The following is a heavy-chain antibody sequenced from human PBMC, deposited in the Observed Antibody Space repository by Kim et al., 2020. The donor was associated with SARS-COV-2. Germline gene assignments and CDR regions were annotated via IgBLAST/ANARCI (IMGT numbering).Heavy chain of an antibody. Sequence: GGSLRLSCTASGFTFNSYAMSWVRQAPGKGLEWVSSISSSDRTYYADCVEGRFTISRDSSENTLYLQMNSLGAEDTAVYYCAKRLGTGLWYFDLWGRGTLVTVS. D-gene: IGHD3-10*01. V-gene: IGHV3-23*01. CDR3: AKRLGTGLWYFDL. J-gene: IGHJ2*01. CDR1: GFTFNSYA. CDR2: ISSSDRT.